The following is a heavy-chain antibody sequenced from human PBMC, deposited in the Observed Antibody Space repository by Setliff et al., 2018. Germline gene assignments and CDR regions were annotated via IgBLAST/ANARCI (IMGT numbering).Heavy chain of an antibody. CDR2: ISAYNGMT. Sequence: ASVKVSCKASGYSFSESIVSWVRQAPGLGLEWMGWISAYNGMTHSAQTFQGRVTLTTDTSTNMGYLEVRGLTSDDTALYYCVRLVRYCSKTACQATSGDEVWGLGTMVTVPS. D-gene: IGHD3-10*01. V-gene: IGHV1-18*01. CDR1: GYSFSESI. J-gene: IGHJ4*02. CDR3: VRLVRYCSKTACQATSGDEV.